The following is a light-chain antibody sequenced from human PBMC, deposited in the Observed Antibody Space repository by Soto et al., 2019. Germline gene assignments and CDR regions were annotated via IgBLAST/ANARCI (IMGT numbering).Light chain of an antibody. CDR1: SSDVGGYNY. V-gene: IGLV2-8*01. CDR2: EVI. CDR3: SSYAGSNNYV. Sequence: QSALTQPPSASGSRGQSVTISCTGTSSDVGGYNYVSWYQQHPGKAPKLMIFEVIKRPSGVPDRFSGSKSGNTASLTVSGLQAEDEADYYCSSYAGSNNYVFGTGTKLTVL. J-gene: IGLJ1*01.